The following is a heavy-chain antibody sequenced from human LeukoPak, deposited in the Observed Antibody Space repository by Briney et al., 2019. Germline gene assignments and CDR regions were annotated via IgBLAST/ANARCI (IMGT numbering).Heavy chain of an antibody. V-gene: IGHV4-34*01. CDR1: GGSFSGYY. CDR2: INHSGST. D-gene: IGHD6-6*01. CDR3: ARGPPLFYSSSFHY. Sequence: SETLSLTCAVYGGSFSGYYWSWIRQPPGKGLEWIGEINHSGSTNYNPSLKSRVTISVDTSKNQFSLKLSSVTAADTALYYCARGPPLFYSSSFHYWGQGTLVTVSS. J-gene: IGHJ4*02.